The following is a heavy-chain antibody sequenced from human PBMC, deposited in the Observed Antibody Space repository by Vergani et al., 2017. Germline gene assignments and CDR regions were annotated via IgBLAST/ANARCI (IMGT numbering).Heavy chain of an antibody. CDR3: YTDYQDY. Sequence: EVQVVESGGGLIKPGGSLRLSCVVSGITFKNAWINWVRQAPRKGLEWIGRIRSKNDGGTADYAAPLKGRFTISRDDSKDSAFLLVNNLKTEDTAVYFCYTDYQDYWGQGTLVTVSS. V-gene: IGHV3-15*01. D-gene: IGHD4-11*01. J-gene: IGHJ4*02. CDR2: IRSKNDGGTA. CDR1: GITFKNAW.